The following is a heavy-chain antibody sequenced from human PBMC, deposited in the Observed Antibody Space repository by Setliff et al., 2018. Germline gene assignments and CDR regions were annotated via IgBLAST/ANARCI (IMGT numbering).Heavy chain of an antibody. Sequence: SVKVSCKASGYTFTSYGISWVRQAPGQGLEWMGGIIPIFGTANYAQKFQGRVTITTDESTSTAYMELSSLRSEDTAVYYCARVGDSSSWNYWGQGTLVTVSS. V-gene: IGHV1-69*05. D-gene: IGHD6-13*01. J-gene: IGHJ4*02. CDR3: ARVGDSSSWNY. CDR1: GYTFTSYG. CDR2: IIPIFGTA.